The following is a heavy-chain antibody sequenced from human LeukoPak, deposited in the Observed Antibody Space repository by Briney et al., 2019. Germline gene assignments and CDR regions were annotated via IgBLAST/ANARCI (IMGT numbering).Heavy chain of an antibody. CDR3: ARERLGYCSSTSCSN. D-gene: IGHD2-2*01. Sequence: PSETLSLTCTVFGGSISSGGYYWSWIRQPPGKGLEWIGYIYHSGSTYYNPSLKSRVTISVDRSKNQFSLKLSSVTAADTAVYYCARERLGYCSSTSCSNWGQGTLVTVSS. CDR1: GGSISSGGYY. V-gene: IGHV4-30-2*01. CDR2: IYHSGST. J-gene: IGHJ4*02.